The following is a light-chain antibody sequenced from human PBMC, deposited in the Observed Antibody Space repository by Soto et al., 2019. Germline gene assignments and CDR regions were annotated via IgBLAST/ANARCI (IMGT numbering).Light chain of an antibody. J-gene: IGLJ2*01. CDR2: DNN. CDR3: AGWDDGLNVV. CDR1: SSNIGRNT. V-gene: IGLV1-44*01. Sequence: QSVLTQPPSASGTPGQRVTISCSGSSSNIGRNTVNWYQHLPGTAPKLLIYDNNQRPSGVPDRFSGSKSGTSASLAISGLQAEDEADYYCAGWDDGLNVVFGGGTKLTVL.